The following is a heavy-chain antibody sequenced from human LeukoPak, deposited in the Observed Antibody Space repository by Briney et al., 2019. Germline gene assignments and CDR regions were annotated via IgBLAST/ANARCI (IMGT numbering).Heavy chain of an antibody. V-gene: IGHV3-48*04. CDR3: ARDIGFGESRSRDYYMDV. D-gene: IGHD3-10*01. J-gene: IGHJ6*03. Sequence: GGSLRLSCAASGFTFSSYSMNWVRQAPGKGLEWVSYISSSSSAIYYADSVKGRFTISRDNAKNSLYLQMNSLRAEDTAVYYCARDIGFGESRSRDYYMDVWGKGTTVTVSS. CDR1: GFTFSSYS. CDR2: ISSSSSAI.